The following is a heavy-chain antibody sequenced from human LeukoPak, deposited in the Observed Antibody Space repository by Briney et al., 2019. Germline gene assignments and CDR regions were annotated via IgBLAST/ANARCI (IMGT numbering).Heavy chain of an antibody. CDR1: GYTFTSYY. CDR2: INPSGGST. Sequence: GASVKVSCKASGYTFTSYYMHWVRQAPGQGPEWMGIINPSGGSTSYAQKFQGRVTMTRDMSTSTVYMELSSLRSEDTAVYYCARDTRGYSYGYEFDYWGQGTLVTVSS. CDR3: ARDTRGYSYGYEFDY. V-gene: IGHV1-46*01. J-gene: IGHJ4*02. D-gene: IGHD5-18*01.